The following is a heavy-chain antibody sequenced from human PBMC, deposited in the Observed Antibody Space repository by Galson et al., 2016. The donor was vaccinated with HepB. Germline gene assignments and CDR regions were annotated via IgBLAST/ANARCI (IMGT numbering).Heavy chain of an antibody. CDR3: AKDLGESATIAFDY. CDR2: VSASGLST. D-gene: IGHD5-24*01. J-gene: IGHJ4*02. CDR1: GFTFTNHA. Sequence: SLRLSCAASGFTFTNHAMSWVRQAPGKGLEWVSTVSASGLSTYYADSVKGRLTISRDTSKNALYLQVDSLRAEDTALYYCAKDLGESATIAFDYWGQGILVTVSS. V-gene: IGHV3-23*01.